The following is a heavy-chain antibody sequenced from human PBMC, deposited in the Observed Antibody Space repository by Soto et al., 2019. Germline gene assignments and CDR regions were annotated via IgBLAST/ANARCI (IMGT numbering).Heavy chain of an antibody. CDR2: ISSDGTKK. Sequence: QVQLVESGGGVVQPGRSLRLSCAASSFTFTSYDLHWVRQAPGKGLEWVAFISSDGTKKHYADSVKGRLTISRDNSKNTRYLQMNSLMPEDTAVYRLAKGPYGDSFFCGQVTLLTVSS. J-gene: IGHJ4*02. D-gene: IGHD4-17*01. CDR1: SFTFTSYD. CDR3: AKGPYGDSFF. V-gene: IGHV3-30*18.